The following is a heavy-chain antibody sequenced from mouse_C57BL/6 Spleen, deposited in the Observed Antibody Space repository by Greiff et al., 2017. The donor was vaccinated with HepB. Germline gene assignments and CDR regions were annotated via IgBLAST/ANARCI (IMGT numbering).Heavy chain of an antibody. CDR2: IYPSDSEN. D-gene: IGHD1-1*01. CDR3: ARKGIITTVVAHFDY. V-gene: IGHV1-61*01. Sequence: VQLQQPGAELVRPGSSVKLSCKASGYTFTSYWMDWVKQRPGQGLEWIGNIYPSDSENHYNQKFKDKATLTVDKSSSTAYMQLSSLTSEDSAVYYCARKGIITTVVAHFDYWGQGTTLTVSS. J-gene: IGHJ2*01. CDR1: GYTFTSYW.